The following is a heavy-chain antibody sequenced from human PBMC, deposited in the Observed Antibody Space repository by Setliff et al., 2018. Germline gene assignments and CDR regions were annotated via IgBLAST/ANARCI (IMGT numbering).Heavy chain of an antibody. Sequence: PGGSLRLSCAASGFTFSGYGIHWVRQAPGKGLEWVAFIRPDGSNKYYADFVKGRFTISRDNSENTLYLQMNSLRVEDTAVYYCAKDTYYYDSSGYYVFDYWGQGTLVTVSS. D-gene: IGHD3-22*01. CDR1: GFTFSGYG. CDR3: AKDTYYYDSSGYYVFDY. CDR2: IRPDGSNK. J-gene: IGHJ4*02. V-gene: IGHV3-30*02.